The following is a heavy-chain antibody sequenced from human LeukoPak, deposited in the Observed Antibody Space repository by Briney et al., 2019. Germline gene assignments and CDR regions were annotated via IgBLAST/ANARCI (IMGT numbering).Heavy chain of an antibody. CDR1: GGSISSYY. CDR3: ARDLKPFGYGNPPHYYYGMDV. CDR2: IYYSGST. V-gene: IGHV4-59*01. J-gene: IGHJ6*02. D-gene: IGHD5-12*01. Sequence: SETLSLTCTVSGGSISSYYWSWIRQPPGKGLERIGYIYYSGSTNHNPSLKSRVTISVDTSKNQFSLKLSSVTAADTAVYYCARDLKPFGYGNPPHYYYGMDVWGQGTTVTVSS.